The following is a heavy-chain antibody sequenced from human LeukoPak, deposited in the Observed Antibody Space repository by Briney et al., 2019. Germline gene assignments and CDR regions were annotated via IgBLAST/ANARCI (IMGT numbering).Heavy chain of an antibody. CDR2: INTNTGNP. J-gene: IGHJ5*02. D-gene: IGHD2-15*01. Sequence: ASVKVSCKASGYTFTTYGINWVRQAPGQGLEWMGWINTNTGNPMYAQGFTGRFVFSLDTSVSTAYLQISSLKADDTAVYYCARAAYCSGGTCYNWFDPWGQGTLVTVSS. V-gene: IGHV7-4-1*02. CDR1: GYTFTTYG. CDR3: ARAAYCSGGTCYNWFDP.